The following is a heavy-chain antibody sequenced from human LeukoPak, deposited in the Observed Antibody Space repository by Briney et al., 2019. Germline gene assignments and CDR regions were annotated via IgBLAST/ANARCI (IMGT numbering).Heavy chain of an antibody. D-gene: IGHD4-23*01. J-gene: IGHJ4*02. Sequence: ASVKVSCKASGYTFTSYGVSWVRQAPGRGLEWMGWISAYNGNTNYAQKLQGRVTMTTDTSTSTAYMELRSLRSDDTAVYYCAREPNDYGGNSEPDYWGQGTLVTVSS. V-gene: IGHV1-18*01. CDR3: AREPNDYGGNSEPDY. CDR2: ISAYNGNT. CDR1: GYTFTSYG.